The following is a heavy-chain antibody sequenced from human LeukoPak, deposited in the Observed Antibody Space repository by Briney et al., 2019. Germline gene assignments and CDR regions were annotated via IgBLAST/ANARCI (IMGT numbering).Heavy chain of an antibody. CDR1: GDPLSSSSYY. J-gene: IGHJ4*02. CDR3: ARQQYASGNSYYLDY. CDR2: IYSGGNT. D-gene: IGHD3-10*01. V-gene: IGHV4-39*01. Sequence: TPSETLSLTCTVSGDPLSSSSYYWAWIRQPPGTGLEWIGSIYSGGNTYYNPSLKSRVTISVDSSKNHFSLKLRSVTAADTAVYYCARQQYASGNSYYLDYWGQGTLVTVSS.